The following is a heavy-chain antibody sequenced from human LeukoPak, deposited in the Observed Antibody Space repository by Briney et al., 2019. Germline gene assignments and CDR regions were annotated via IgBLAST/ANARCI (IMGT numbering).Heavy chain of an antibody. D-gene: IGHD6-19*01. Sequence: GGSLRLSCAASGFTFSHYTMNWIRQAPGKGLEWVSAINGGGAKTYYSGSVRGRFTISRDNFKDTLYLQMNSLRAEDTGVYYCAKGPLIEVAGTTWDYWGQGTLVTVSS. CDR2: INGGGAKT. CDR3: AKGPLIEVAGTTWDY. CDR1: GFTFSHYT. V-gene: IGHV3-23*01. J-gene: IGHJ4*02.